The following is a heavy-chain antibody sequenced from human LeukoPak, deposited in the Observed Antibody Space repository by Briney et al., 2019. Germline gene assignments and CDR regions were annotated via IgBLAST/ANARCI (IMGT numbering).Heavy chain of an antibody. CDR1: GGSISSYY. CDR2: INHSGST. CDR3: ARGKTYYDILTGYRVYYFDY. J-gene: IGHJ4*02. V-gene: IGHV4-34*01. Sequence: SETLSLTCTVSGGSISSYYWSWICQPPGKGLEWIGEINHSGSTNYNPSLKSRVTISVDTSKNQFSLKLSSVTAADTAVYYCARGKTYYDILTGYRVYYFDYWGQGTLVTVSS. D-gene: IGHD3-9*01.